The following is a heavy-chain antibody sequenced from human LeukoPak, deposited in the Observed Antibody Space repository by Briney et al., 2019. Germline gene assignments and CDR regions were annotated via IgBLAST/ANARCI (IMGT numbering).Heavy chain of an antibody. V-gene: IGHV4-59*01. Sequence: SETLSLTCTVSGGSISSYYWSWIRQPPGKGLEWIGYIYYSGSTNYNPSLKSRVTISVDTSKNQFSLKLSSVTAADTAVYYCASGPPKTDYFDYWGQGTLVTVSS. J-gene: IGHJ4*02. CDR2: IYYSGST. CDR1: GGSISSYY. CDR3: ASGPPKTDYFDY. D-gene: IGHD2-21*02.